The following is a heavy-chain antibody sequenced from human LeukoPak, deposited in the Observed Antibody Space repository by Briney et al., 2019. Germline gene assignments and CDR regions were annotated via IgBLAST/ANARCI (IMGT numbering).Heavy chain of an antibody. D-gene: IGHD1-7*01. Sequence: ASVKVSCKASGYTFTGYYMHWVRQAPGQGLEWMGWITPNSGGPNYAQKFQGRVTTTRDTSISTAYMELSRLRSDDTAVYYCARSEYYNWNYSFLFFDYWGQGTLVTVSS. CDR1: GYTFTGYY. CDR2: ITPNSGGP. CDR3: ARSEYYNWNYSFLFFDY. V-gene: IGHV1-2*02. J-gene: IGHJ4*02.